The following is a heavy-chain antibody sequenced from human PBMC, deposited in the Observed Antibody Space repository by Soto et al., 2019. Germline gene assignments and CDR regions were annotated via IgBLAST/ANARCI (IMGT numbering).Heavy chain of an antibody. CDR1: GFTFSSYA. D-gene: IGHD6-6*01. J-gene: IGHJ4*02. V-gene: IGHV3-30*03. CDR2: ISIRGGDE. CDR3: ARGTIVARQHLDY. Sequence: PGESLRPSSAASGFTFSSYAMHWARQAPGKGLEWVTVISIRGGDEYYAESVRGRFTISRDDSKNTLYLQMDSLRVEDTAVYYCARGTIVARQHLDYWGQGT.